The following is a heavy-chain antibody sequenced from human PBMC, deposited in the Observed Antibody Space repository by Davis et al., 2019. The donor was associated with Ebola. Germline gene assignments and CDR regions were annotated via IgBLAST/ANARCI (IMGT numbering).Heavy chain of an antibody. Sequence: GGSLRLSCAASGFTFSDYYMSWVRQAPGKGLEWVANIKQDGSEKYYVDSVKGRFTISRDSAKNSLYLQMNSLRAEDTAVYYCARRGEASPASGKYYFDYWGQGTLVTVSS. J-gene: IGHJ4*02. CDR1: GFTFSDYY. CDR2: IKQDGSEK. CDR3: ARRGEASPASGKYYFDY. V-gene: IGHV3-7*01. D-gene: IGHD3-10*01.